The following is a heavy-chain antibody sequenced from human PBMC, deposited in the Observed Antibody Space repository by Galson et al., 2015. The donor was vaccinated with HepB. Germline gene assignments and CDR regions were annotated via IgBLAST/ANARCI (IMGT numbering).Heavy chain of an antibody. Sequence: SLRLSCAASGFTFSSYWMSWVRQAPGKGLEWVANIKQDGSEKYYVDSVKGRFTISRDNAKNSLYLQMNSLRAEDTAVYYCARVYHKPILAAAGTLPHFDYWGQGTLVTVSS. CDR1: GFTFSSYW. J-gene: IGHJ4*02. D-gene: IGHD6-13*01. V-gene: IGHV3-7*03. CDR3: ARVYHKPILAAAGTLPHFDY. CDR2: IKQDGSEK.